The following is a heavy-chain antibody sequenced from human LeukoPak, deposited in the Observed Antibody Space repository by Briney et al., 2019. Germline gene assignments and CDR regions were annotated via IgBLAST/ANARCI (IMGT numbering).Heavy chain of an antibody. D-gene: IGHD5-18*01. Sequence: GGSLRHSCAASGFTFSNYWMTWVRQAPGKGPECVADIKQDGSEKYYVDSVKGRFTISRDNAENSLYLQMNSLRAEDTAVYYCARSFTAMVSYWGQGTLVTVSS. CDR3: ARSFTAMVSY. J-gene: IGHJ4*02. V-gene: IGHV3-7*01. CDR2: IKQDGSEK. CDR1: GFTFSNYW.